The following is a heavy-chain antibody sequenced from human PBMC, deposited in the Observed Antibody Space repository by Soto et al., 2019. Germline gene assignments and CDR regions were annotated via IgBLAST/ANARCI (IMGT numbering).Heavy chain of an antibody. CDR2: IYPGDSDT. CDR3: ARPLSSGWAGADY. D-gene: IGHD6-19*01. Sequence: PGESLKISCKGSGYSFTSYWIGWVRQMPGKGLEWMGIIYPGDSDTRYSPSFQGQVTISADKSISTAYLQWSSLKPSDTATYYCARPLSSGWAGADYWGQGTLVTVSS. J-gene: IGHJ4*02. V-gene: IGHV5-51*01. CDR1: GYSFTSYW.